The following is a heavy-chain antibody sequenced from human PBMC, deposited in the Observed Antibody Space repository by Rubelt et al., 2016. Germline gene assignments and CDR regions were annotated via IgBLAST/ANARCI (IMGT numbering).Heavy chain of an antibody. D-gene: IGHD5-24*01. J-gene: IGHJ3*02. Sequence: AYNGNTNYAQKLQGRVTMTTDTSTSTAYMELSSLRSEDTAVYYCTVLFMMATTFSMPFDIWGQGTMVTVSS. CDR3: TVLFMMATTFSMPFDI. V-gene: IGHV1-18*01. CDR2: AYNGNT.